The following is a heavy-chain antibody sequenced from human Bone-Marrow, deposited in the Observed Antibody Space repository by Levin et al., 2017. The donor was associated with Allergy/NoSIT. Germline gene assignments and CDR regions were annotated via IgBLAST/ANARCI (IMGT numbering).Heavy chain of an antibody. CDR1: GDTFSINS. J-gene: IGHJ5*01. CDR2: LIPIFVTP. D-gene: IGHD2-2*03. CDR3: AADLGYLGPINWFDS. V-gene: IGHV1-69*06. Sequence: GGSLRLSCTPSGDTFSINSISWVRQAPGQGLEWMGGLIPIFVTPTYAQKFQARLTITADTSMTTAFMELSSLRLEDTAVYYCAADLGYLGPINWFDSWGQGTVVIVSS.